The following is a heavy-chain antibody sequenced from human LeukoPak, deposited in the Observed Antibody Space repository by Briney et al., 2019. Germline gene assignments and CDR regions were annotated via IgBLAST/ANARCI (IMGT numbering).Heavy chain of an antibody. D-gene: IGHD3-3*01. V-gene: IGHV4-38-2*02. CDR1: GYSISSGYY. Sequence: SETLSLTCTVSGYSISSGYYWGWIRQPPGKGLEWIGSIYHSGSTYSNPSLKSRVTISVDTSKNQFSLKLSSVTAADTAVYYCARERRDYDFWSGYWPAYYMDAWGKGTTVTVSS. J-gene: IGHJ6*03. CDR2: IYHSGST. CDR3: ARERRDYDFWSGYWPAYYMDA.